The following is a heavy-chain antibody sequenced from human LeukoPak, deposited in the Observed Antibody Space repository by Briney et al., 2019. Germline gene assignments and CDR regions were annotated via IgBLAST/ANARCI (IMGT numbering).Heavy chain of an antibody. V-gene: IGHV3-23*01. Sequence: GGSLRLSCAASGFTFSSYAMSWVRQAPGKGLEWVSAISGSGATTYVADSVKGRFTISRDNSKNTMFLEMNSLKAEDTATYYCAKEPPYSSSWYYFDSWGQGTLVTVSS. CDR3: AKEPPYSSSWYYFDS. CDR1: GFTFSSYA. CDR2: ISGSGATT. J-gene: IGHJ4*02. D-gene: IGHD6-13*01.